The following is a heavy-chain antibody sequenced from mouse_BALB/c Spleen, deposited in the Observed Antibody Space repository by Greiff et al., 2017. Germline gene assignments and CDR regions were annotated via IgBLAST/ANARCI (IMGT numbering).Heavy chain of an antibody. D-gene: IGHD2-10*02. CDR2: IYPGSGIT. J-gene: IGHJ4*01. CDR3: TGMETTYYAMDY. V-gene: IGHV1S22*01. CDR1: GYTFTSYC. Sequence: LQQSGSELVRPGASVKLSCKASGYTFTSYCMHWVKQRPGQGLEWIGNIYPGSGITNYDEKFNSQATLTVDTSSSTAYLQLSSLTSEDSAVYDYTGMETTYYAMDYWGQGTSVTVSS.